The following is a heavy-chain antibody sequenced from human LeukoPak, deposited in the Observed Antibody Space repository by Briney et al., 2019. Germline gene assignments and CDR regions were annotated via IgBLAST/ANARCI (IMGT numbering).Heavy chain of an antibody. J-gene: IGHJ4*02. Sequence: GGSLRLSCAASGFTFSDYYMGWIRQAPGKGLECVSYISGSGSDIYYADSVKGRFTISRDNGRNSLYLQMNSLRAEDMAVYYGARDIVAPGLFFDSWGQGTLVTVSS. V-gene: IGHV3-11*04. CDR3: ARDIVAPGLFFDS. CDR1: GFTFSDYY. CDR2: ISGSGSDI. D-gene: IGHD5-12*01.